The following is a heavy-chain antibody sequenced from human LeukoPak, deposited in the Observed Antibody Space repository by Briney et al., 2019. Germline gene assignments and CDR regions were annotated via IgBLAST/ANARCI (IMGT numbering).Heavy chain of an antibody. D-gene: IGHD7-27*01. V-gene: IGHV4-38-2*02. J-gene: IGHJ4*02. Sequence: PSETLSLTCVVSGYSISSGYHWGWIRQPPGKGLEWTGSVYRSGTTYYDPSLKSRVTISVDTSKNQISLKVRSVTAADTAMYYCARENWVFDYWGQGILVTVSS. CDR1: GYSISSGYH. CDR3: ARENWVFDY. CDR2: VYRSGTT.